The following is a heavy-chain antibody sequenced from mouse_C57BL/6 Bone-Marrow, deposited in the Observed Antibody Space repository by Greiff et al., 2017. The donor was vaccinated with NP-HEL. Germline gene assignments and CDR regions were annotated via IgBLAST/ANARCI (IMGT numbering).Heavy chain of an antibody. J-gene: IGHJ1*03. CDR2: IDPANGNT. CDR3: ARILYGSSLWYFDV. CDR1: GFNIKNTY. D-gene: IGHD1-1*01. Sequence: EVKLMESVAELVRPGASVKLSCTASGFNIKNTYMHWVKQRPEQGLEWIGRIDPANGNTKYAPKFQGKATMTADTSSNTAYLQLSSLTSEDTAIYYCARILYGSSLWYFDVWGTGTTVTVSS. V-gene: IGHV14-3*01.